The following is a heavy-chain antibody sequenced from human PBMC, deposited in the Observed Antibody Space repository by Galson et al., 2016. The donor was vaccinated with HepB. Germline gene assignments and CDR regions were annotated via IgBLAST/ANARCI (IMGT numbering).Heavy chain of an antibody. V-gene: IGHV3-23*01. D-gene: IGHD3-10*01. J-gene: IGHJ6*02. CDR2: ISGSGGRT. CDR1: GFRFSSYA. Sequence: SLRLSCAASGFRFSSYAVSWVRQAPGKGLEWVSGISGSGGRTYYADSVKGRFTISRDNSKNTVYLQMNSLRVEDTALYYCAKDGYFASGGALDGMDVWGQGTTVTVSS. CDR3: AKDGYFASGGALDGMDV.